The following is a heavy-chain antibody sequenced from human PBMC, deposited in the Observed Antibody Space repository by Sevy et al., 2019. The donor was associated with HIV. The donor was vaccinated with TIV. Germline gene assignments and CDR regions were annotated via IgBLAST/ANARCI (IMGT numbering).Heavy chain of an antibody. D-gene: IGHD3-16*01. Sequence: SETLSLTCTVSGGSISSSSYYWGWIRQPPGKGLEWIGSIYYSGSTYYNPSLKSRVTISVDTSKNQFSLKLSSVTAADTAVYYCASENVVLSEEDAFDIWGQGTMVTVS. CDR3: ASENVVLSEEDAFDI. CDR2: IYYSGST. CDR1: GGSISSSSYY. V-gene: IGHV4-39*01. J-gene: IGHJ3*02.